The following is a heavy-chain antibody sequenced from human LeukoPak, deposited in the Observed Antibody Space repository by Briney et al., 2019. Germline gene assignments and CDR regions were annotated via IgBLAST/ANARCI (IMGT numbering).Heavy chain of an antibody. V-gene: IGHV1-2*02. Sequence: ASVKVSCKASGYTFTGYYMHWVRQAPGQGLEWMGWINPNSGGTNYAQKFQGRVTMTRDTSISTAYMELSRLRSDDTAVYYCARPPTPGIAVAGFGYWGQGTLVTVSS. CDR3: ARPPTPGIAVAGFGY. J-gene: IGHJ4*02. D-gene: IGHD6-19*01. CDR1: GYTFTGYY. CDR2: INPNSGGT.